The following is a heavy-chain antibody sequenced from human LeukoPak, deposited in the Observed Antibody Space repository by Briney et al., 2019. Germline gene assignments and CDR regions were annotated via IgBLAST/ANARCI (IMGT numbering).Heavy chain of an antibody. CDR1: GYTFTSYN. D-gene: IGHD2-15*01. V-gene: IGHV1-46*01. Sequence: ASVKVSCKASGYTFTSYNIHWVRQAPGQGLEWVGRIDPRGGSIHYAQNFQGRVTMTRDTSTNTVYMELSSLRSEDTAVFYCAREPPSSCYFGHWGQGTLVTVSS. CDR3: AREPPSSCYFGH. CDR2: IDPRGGSI. J-gene: IGHJ4*02.